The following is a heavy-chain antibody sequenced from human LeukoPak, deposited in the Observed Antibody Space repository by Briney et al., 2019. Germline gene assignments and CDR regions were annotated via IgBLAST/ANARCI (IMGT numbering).Heavy chain of an antibody. Sequence: KSSETLSLTCTVSGGSISSGGYYWSWIRQHPGKGLEWIGYIYYSGSTYYDPSLKSRVTISVDTSKNQFSLKPSSVTAADTAVYYCARAGGISAGTIDYWGQGTLVTVSS. CDR3: ARAGGISAGTIDY. V-gene: IGHV4-31*03. D-gene: IGHD6-13*01. CDR2: IYYSGST. J-gene: IGHJ4*02. CDR1: GGSISSGGYY.